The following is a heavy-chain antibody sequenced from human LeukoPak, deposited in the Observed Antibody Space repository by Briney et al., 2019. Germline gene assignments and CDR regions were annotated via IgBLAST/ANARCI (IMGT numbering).Heavy chain of an antibody. Sequence: AASVKVSCKASGYTFTGYFMHWVRQAPGQGLEWMGWINPNSGGPNYAQKFQGRVTMTRDTSISTAYMDLSGLRSDDTAVYYCARSRGYCTNGVRYREFDYWGQGTLVTVSS. D-gene: IGHD2-8*01. CDR1: GYTFTGYF. CDR3: ARSRGYCTNGVRYREFDY. J-gene: IGHJ4*02. CDR2: INPNSGGP. V-gene: IGHV1-2*02.